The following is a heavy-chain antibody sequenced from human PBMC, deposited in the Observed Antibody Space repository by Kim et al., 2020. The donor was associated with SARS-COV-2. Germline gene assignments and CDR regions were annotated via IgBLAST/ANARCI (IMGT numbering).Heavy chain of an antibody. J-gene: IGHJ5*02. Sequence: KSRVTISVDTSKNQFSLKLSSVTAADTAVYYCARAPYYYGSGSSTNWFDPWGQGTLVTVSS. V-gene: IGHV4-34*01. CDR3: ARAPYYYGSGSSTNWFDP. D-gene: IGHD3-10*01.